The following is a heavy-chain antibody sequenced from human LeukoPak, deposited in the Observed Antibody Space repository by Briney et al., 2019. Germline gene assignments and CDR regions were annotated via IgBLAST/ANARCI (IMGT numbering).Heavy chain of an antibody. CDR2: ISSSGSTI. Sequence: GGSLRLSCAASGFTFSSYSMNWVRQAPGKGLEWVSYISSSGSTIYYADSVKGRFTISRDNAKNSLYLQMNSLRAEDTALYYCAKYSSGWVNDYWGQGTLVTVSS. CDR1: GFTFSSYS. J-gene: IGHJ4*02. D-gene: IGHD6-19*01. V-gene: IGHV3-48*04. CDR3: AKYSSGWVNDY.